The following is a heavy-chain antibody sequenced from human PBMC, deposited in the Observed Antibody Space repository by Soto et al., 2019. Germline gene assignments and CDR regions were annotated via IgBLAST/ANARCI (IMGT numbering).Heavy chain of an antibody. Sequence: GGSLRLSCAASGFTFSSYGMHWVRQAPGKGLEWVAVIWYDGSNKYYADSVKGRFTISRDNSKNTLYLQMNSLRAEDTAVYYCARLAPQMDAFDIWGQGTMVTVSS. CDR2: IWYDGSNK. CDR3: ARLAPQMDAFDI. CDR1: GFTFSSYG. V-gene: IGHV3-33*01. J-gene: IGHJ3*02.